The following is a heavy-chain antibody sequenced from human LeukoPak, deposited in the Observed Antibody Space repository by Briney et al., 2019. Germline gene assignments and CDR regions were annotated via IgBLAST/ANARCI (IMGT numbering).Heavy chain of an antibody. J-gene: IGHJ4*02. V-gene: IGHV4-39*07. CDR2: IFYSGGT. D-gene: IGHD5-24*01. CDR1: GGSINTPNYY. CDR3: ARENGYKYDY. Sequence: SETLSLTCTVSGGSINTPNYYWGWIRQTPGKRLEWIGNIFYSGGTYYSPSLTSRVTISLDTSRNQFSLKLRSVTAADTAVYYCARENGYKYDYWGQGTLVTVSS.